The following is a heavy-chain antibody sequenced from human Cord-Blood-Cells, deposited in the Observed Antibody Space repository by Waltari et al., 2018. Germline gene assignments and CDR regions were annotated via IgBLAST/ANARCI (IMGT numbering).Heavy chain of an antibody. CDR2: IYWDDDK. J-gene: IGHJ3*02. CDR3: AHRGGYSGYALGAFDI. CDR1: AFSLSTSGVG. D-gene: IGHD5-12*01. V-gene: IGHV2-5*02. Sequence: QITLKESGPTLVKPTQTLTLTCTFSAFSLSTSGVGVGWIRQPPGKALEWLALIYWDDDKRYSPSLKSRLTITKDTSKNQVVLTMTNMDPVDTATYYCAHRGGYSGYALGAFDIWGQGTMVTVSS.